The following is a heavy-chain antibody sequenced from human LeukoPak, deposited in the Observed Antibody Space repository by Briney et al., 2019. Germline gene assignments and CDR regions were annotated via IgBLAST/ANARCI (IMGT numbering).Heavy chain of an antibody. Sequence: GESLKISCKGSGYIITSYWIGWVRQMPGKGLEWMGIIYPGDSDTRYSPSFQGQVTISADKSISTAYLQWSSLKASDTAMYYCARPGLLWFGELGVWGQGTLVTVSS. CDR1: GYIITSYW. D-gene: IGHD3-10*01. CDR3: ARPGLLWFGELGV. J-gene: IGHJ4*02. CDR2: IYPGDSDT. V-gene: IGHV5-51*01.